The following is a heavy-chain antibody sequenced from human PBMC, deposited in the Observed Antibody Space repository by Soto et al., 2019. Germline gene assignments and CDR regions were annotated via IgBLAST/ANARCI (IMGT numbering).Heavy chain of an antibody. CDR3: ARSSTTYYYQSSPYWPDKELDI. D-gene: IGHD3-22*01. Sequence: SVKVSCKASGGTFSSYAISWVRQAPGQGLEWMGGIIPIFGTANYAQKFQGRVTITADESTSTAYMELSSLRSEDTAVYYCARSSTTYYYQSSPYWPDKELDIWGQGTLVTVSS. CDR2: IIPIFGTA. V-gene: IGHV1-69*13. J-gene: IGHJ4*02. CDR1: GGTFSSYA.